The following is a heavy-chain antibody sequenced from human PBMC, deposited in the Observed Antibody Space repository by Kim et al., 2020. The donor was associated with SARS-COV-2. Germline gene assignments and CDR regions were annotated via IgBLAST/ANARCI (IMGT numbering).Heavy chain of an antibody. CDR3: ARAPGVTIFGVVSSFDI. Sequence: SETLSLTCPVSGGSLSSYSWSWIRQPPGKALEWIGYIYYSGSTNYNPSLKSRVTISVDTSKNQFSLKLSSVTAADTAVYYCARAPGVTIFGVVSSFDIWGQGTMVTVSS. V-gene: IGHV4-59*01. CDR2: IYYSGST. J-gene: IGHJ3*02. CDR1: GGSLSSYS. D-gene: IGHD3-3*01.